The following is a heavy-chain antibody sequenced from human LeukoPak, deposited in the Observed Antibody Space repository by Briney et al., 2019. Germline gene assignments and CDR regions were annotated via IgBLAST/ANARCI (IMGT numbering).Heavy chain of an antibody. Sequence: PSETLSLTCTVSGGSISGYYWSWIRQPPGRGLEWIGYIYYSGTTNYNPSLRGRVTISVDTSKNQFSLRLSSVTATDTAVYYCARLHSSRAEEFDPWGQGTLVTVSS. J-gene: IGHJ5*02. CDR2: IYYSGTT. CDR3: ARLHSSRAEEFDP. V-gene: IGHV4-59*01. CDR1: GGSISGYY.